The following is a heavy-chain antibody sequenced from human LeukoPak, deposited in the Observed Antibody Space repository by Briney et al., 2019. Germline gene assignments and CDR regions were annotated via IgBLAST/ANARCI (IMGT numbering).Heavy chain of an antibody. CDR2: IIPIFGTA. CDR1: GGTFISYA. CDR3: AIQARIAVAGSYDY. D-gene: IGHD6-19*01. Sequence: SVKVSCKASGGTFISYAISWVRQAPGQGLEWMGGIIPIFGTANYAQKFQGRVTITADESTSTAYMELSSLRSEDTAVYYCAIQARIAVAGSYDYWGQGTLVTVSS. J-gene: IGHJ4*02. V-gene: IGHV1-69*13.